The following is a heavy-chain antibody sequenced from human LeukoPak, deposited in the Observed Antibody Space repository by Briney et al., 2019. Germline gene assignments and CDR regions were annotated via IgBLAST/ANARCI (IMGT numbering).Heavy chain of an antibody. CDR3: ARAGGGGDSSWGY. CDR1: GFTFSSYS. J-gene: IGHJ4*02. V-gene: IGHV3-21*01. D-gene: IGHD4-17*01. CDR2: ISSSSSYI. Sequence: PGGSLRLSCAASGFTFSSYSMNWVHQAPGKGLEWVSSISSSSSYIYYADSVKGRFTISRDNAKNSLYLQMNSLRAEDTAVYYCARAGGGGDSSWGYWGQGTLVTVSS.